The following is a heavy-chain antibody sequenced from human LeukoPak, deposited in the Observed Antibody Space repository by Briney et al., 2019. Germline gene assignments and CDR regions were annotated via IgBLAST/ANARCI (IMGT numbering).Heavy chain of an antibody. D-gene: IGHD2-21*02. Sequence: SVKVSCKASGLTFTTPAGRWLGQLGGQGLEGMGWTFVGSGNTNYAQKFQERVTITRDMSTSTAYMELSSLRSEDTAVYYCAAAPLHCGGDCRHFDYWGQGTLVTVSS. CDR3: AAAPLHCGGDCRHFDY. V-gene: IGHV1-58*01. J-gene: IGHJ4*02. CDR1: GLTFTTPA. CDR2: TFVGSGNT.